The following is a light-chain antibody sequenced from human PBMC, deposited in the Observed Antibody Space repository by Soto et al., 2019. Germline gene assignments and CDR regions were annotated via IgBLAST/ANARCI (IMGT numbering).Light chain of an antibody. V-gene: IGKV1-5*03. CDR3: QQYNSYSGT. CDR2: KAS. CDR1: QSISSW. Sequence: DIQMTQSPSTLPASVVARVTITCRASQSISSWLAWYQQKPGKAPKLLIYKASSLESGVPSRFSGSGSGTEFTLTISSLQPDDFATYYCQQYNSYSGTFGQGTKV. J-gene: IGKJ1*01.